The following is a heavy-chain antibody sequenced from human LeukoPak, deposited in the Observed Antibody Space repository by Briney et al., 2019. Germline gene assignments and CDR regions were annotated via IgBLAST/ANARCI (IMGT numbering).Heavy chain of an antibody. V-gene: IGHV4-4*07. D-gene: IGHD5-24*01. CDR1: GGSISGYY. Sequence: SETLSLTCTVSGGSISGYYWSWIRQPAGKGLEWIGPIYTSGTTNYNPSLKSRVTMSVDTSKNQFSLKLSSVTAADTAVYYCARGGRDGYSTLDYWGQGTLVTVSS. J-gene: IGHJ4*02. CDR2: IYTSGTT. CDR3: ARGGRDGYSTLDY.